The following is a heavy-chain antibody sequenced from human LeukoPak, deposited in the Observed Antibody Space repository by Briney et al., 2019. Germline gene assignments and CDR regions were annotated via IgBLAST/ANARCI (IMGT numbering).Heavy chain of an antibody. J-gene: IGHJ4*02. Sequence: SVKVFCKASGGTFSSYAISWVRQAPGQGLEWMGRIIPILGIANYAQKFQGRVTITADKSTSTAYMELSSLRSEDTAVYYCARGDYGYLYFDYWGQGTLVTVSS. V-gene: IGHV1-69*04. D-gene: IGHD3-10*01. CDR1: GGTFSSYA. CDR2: IIPILGIA. CDR3: ARGDYGYLYFDY.